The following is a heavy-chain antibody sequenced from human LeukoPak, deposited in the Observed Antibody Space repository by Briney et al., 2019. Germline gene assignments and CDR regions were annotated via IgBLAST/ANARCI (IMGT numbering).Heavy chain of an antibody. V-gene: IGHV3-53*01. D-gene: IGHD6-13*01. J-gene: IGHJ4*02. Sequence: GGSLRLSCAASGFTVSSNYMSWVRQAPGKGLEWVSVIYSGGSTYYADSVKGRFTISRDNSKNTLYLQMNSLRAEDTAVYYCARAGAAADTFVYWGQGTLVTVSS. CDR2: IYSGGST. CDR3: ARAGAAADTFVY. CDR1: GFTVSSNY.